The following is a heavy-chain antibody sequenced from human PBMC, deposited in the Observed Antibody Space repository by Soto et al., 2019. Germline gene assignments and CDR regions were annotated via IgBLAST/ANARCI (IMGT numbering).Heavy chain of an antibody. CDR2: ISWNSGSI. Sequence: EVQLVESGGGLVQPGRSLRLSCAASGFTFDDYAMHWVRQAPGKGLEWVSGISWNSGSIGYADSVKGRFTISRDNAKNSLYLQTNSIRAEDTALYYCAKGPIHYDILIGYFDYWGQGTLVTVSS. D-gene: IGHD3-9*01. CDR1: GFTFDDYA. V-gene: IGHV3-9*01. J-gene: IGHJ4*02. CDR3: AKGPIHYDILIGYFDY.